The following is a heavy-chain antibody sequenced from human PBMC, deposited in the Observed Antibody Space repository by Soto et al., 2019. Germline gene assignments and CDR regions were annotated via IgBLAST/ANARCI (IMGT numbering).Heavy chain of an antibody. Sequence: AGGSLRLSCAASGFTFNNYAINWVRQAPGKGLEWVSVISGSAGSTYYADSVKGRFTITRDNSKNTLYLQMSSLRAEDTAVYYCAKAGAEAGTVDYFDYWGQGTLVTVSS. CDR3: AKAGAEAGTVDYFDY. J-gene: IGHJ4*02. V-gene: IGHV3-23*01. CDR1: GFTFNNYA. D-gene: IGHD6-13*01. CDR2: ISGSAGST.